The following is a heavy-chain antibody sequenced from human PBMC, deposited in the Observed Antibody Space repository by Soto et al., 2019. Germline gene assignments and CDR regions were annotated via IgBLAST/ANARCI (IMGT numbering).Heavy chain of an antibody. J-gene: IGHJ5*02. Sequence: QVQLVQSGAEVKKPGSSVKVSCKASGGTFSSYTISWVRQAPGQGLEWMGRIIPILGIANYAQKFQGRVTINADKSTSTDYMELSSLRSEDTAVYYCARVGNSMVRRVKRWFDPWGQGTLVTVSS. CDR3: ARVGNSMVRRVKRWFDP. CDR1: GGTFSSYT. D-gene: IGHD3-10*01. CDR2: IIPILGIA. V-gene: IGHV1-69*02.